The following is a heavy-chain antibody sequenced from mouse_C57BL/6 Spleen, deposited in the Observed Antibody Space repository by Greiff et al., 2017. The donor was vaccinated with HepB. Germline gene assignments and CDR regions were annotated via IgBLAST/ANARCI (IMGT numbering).Heavy chain of an antibody. CDR1: GYAFSSSW. J-gene: IGHJ2*01. CDR2: IYPGDGDT. V-gene: IGHV1-82*01. D-gene: IGHD1-1*01. Sequence: QVQLKESGPELVKPGASVKISCKASGYAFSSSWMNWVKQRPGKGLEWIGRIYPGDGDTNYNGKFKGKATLTADKSSSTAYMQLSSLTSEDSAVYFCARSVNYYGSSSDYWGQGTTLTVSS. CDR3: ARSVNYYGSSSDY.